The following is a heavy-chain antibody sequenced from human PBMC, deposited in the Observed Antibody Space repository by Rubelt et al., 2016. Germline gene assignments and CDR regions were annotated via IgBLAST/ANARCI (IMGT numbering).Heavy chain of an antibody. CDR2: ISAYNGNT. CDR1: GYTFTSYG. J-gene: IGHJ3*02. Sequence: QVQLVQSGAEAKKPGASVKVSCKASGYTFTSYGISWVRQAPGQGLEWMGWISAYNGNTNYAQKRQGRVTMTTDTSTSTAYMELRSLRSDDTAVYYCARDRTWLVPGLDAFDIWGQGTMVTVSS. CDR3: ARDRTWLVPGLDAFDI. D-gene: IGHD6-19*01. V-gene: IGHV1-18*01.